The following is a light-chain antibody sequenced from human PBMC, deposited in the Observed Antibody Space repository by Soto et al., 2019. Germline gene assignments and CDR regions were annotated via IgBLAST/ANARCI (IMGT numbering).Light chain of an antibody. V-gene: IGLV2-8*01. CDR3: CSYAATKELR. Sequence: QSALTQPPSASGSPGQSVTIACTGTSNDIGAYNYVSWYQQHPGKATKLLIYEVTSRPSWVTDRFSASKSVNTASLTVAGLQAEDEADYSCCSYAATKELRVGGGTKLTVL. CDR1: SNDIGAYNY. CDR2: EVT. J-gene: IGLJ2*01.